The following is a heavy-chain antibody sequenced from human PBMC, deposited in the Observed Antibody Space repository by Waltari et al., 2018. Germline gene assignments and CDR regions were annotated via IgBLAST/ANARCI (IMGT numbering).Heavy chain of an antibody. CDR3: ARASPRLRYGDRNYDWYFDL. J-gene: IGHJ2*01. V-gene: IGHV4-4*07. CDR2: IYTSGST. D-gene: IGHD4-17*01. CDR1: GGSISSYY. Sequence: QVQLQESGPGLVKPSETLSLTCTVSGGSISSYYWSWLRQPAGKGLEWLGRIYTSGSTNYNPSLKRRVTMSVDTSKNQFSMKLSSVTAADTAVYYCARASPRLRYGDRNYDWYFDLWGRGTLVTVSS.